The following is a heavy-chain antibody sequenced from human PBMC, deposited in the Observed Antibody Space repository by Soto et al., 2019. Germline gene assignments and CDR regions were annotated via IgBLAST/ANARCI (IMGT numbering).Heavy chain of an antibody. Sequence: QVQLQESGPGLVKPSETLSLTCTVSGGSISSYYWSWIRQPPGKGLEWIGYIYYSGSTNYNPSLKSGVPISVDASKNQCSLKLRSVTSADTAVYYSAGRWGYTLDIWGHGTMVTVSS. V-gene: IGHV4-59*08. D-gene: IGHD2-2*02. CDR1: GGSISSYY. J-gene: IGHJ3*02. CDR2: IYYSGST. CDR3: AGRWGYTLDI.